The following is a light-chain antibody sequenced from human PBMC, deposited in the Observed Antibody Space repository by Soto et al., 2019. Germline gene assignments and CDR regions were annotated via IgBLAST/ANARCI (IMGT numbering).Light chain of an antibody. J-gene: IGKJ1*01. V-gene: IGKV3-20*01. Sequence: EIVMTQSPATLPVSPGERPTLSCMASQSVSSNVAWYQQKPGQAPRLLIYDASSRATGIPDRFSGSGSGTDFTLIISRLEPEDFAVYYCQQYGSSLWTFGQGTKVDIK. CDR1: QSVSSN. CDR3: QQYGSSLWT. CDR2: DAS.